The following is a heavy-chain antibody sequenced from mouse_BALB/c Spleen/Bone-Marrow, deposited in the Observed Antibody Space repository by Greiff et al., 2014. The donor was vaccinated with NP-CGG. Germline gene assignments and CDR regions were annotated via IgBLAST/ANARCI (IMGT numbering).Heavy chain of an antibody. CDR2: IDPANGNT. J-gene: IGHJ3*01. Sequence: EVQLQQSGAELEKPGASVKLSCTASGFNIKDTYMHWVKQRPEQGLEWIGRIDPANGNTKYDPKFQGKATITADTSSNTAYLQLSSLTSEDTAVYYCATYYRYDRRFAYWGQGTLVTVSA. CDR1: GFNIKDTY. D-gene: IGHD2-14*01. V-gene: IGHV14-3*02. CDR3: ATYYRYDRRFAY.